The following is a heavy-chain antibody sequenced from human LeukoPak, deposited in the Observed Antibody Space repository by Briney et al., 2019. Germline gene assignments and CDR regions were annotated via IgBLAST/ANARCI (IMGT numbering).Heavy chain of an antibody. CDR1: GGSISSGDYY. Sequence: PSQTLSLTCTVSGGSISSGDYYWSWIRQPPGKGLEWIGYIYYSGSTYHNPSLKSRVTISVDTSKNQFSLKLSSVTAADTAVYYCASYTGYSSGWYGQDWGQGTLVTVSS. J-gene: IGHJ4*02. D-gene: IGHD6-19*01. CDR3: ASYTGYSSGWYGQD. CDR2: IYYSGST. V-gene: IGHV4-30-4*08.